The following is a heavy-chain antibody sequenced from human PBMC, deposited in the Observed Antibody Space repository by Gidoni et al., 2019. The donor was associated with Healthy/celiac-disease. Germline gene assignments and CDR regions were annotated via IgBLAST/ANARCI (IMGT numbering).Heavy chain of an antibody. CDR1: GFTFSSYA. CDR2: ISYDGSNK. V-gene: IGHV3-30-3*01. D-gene: IGHD4-17*01. J-gene: IGHJ4*02. Sequence: QVQLVESGGGVVQPGRSLRLSWAAPGFTFSSYAMHWVRQAPGKGLEWVAVISYDGSNKYYADSVKGRFPISRDNSKNTLYLQMNSLRAEDTAVYYCARDLARTVGFDYWGQGTLVTVSS. CDR3: ARDLARTVGFDY.